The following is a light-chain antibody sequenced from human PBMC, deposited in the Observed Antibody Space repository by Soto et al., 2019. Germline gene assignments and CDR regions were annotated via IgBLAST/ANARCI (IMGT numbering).Light chain of an antibody. CDR1: QSISSY. CDR2: AAS. V-gene: IGKV1-39*01. J-gene: IGKJ4*01. Sequence: DIQMTQSPSSLSASVRDRVTITCRASQSISSYLNWYQQKPGKAPKLLIYAASSLQSGVLSRFSGSGSGTDFTLTISSLQPEDFATYYCQQSYSTPLTFGGGTKVDIK. CDR3: QQSYSTPLT.